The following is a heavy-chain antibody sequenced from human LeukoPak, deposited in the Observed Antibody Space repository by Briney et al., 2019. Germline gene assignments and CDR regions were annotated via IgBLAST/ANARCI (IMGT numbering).Heavy chain of an antibody. CDR2: ISAYNGNT. V-gene: IGHV1-18*04. D-gene: IGHD6-19*01. J-gene: IGHJ3*02. CDR3: ARDPSSGWRDAFDI. CDR1: GYTFTSYG. Sequence: ASVKVSCKASGYTFTSYGISWVRQAPGQGLEWMGWISAYNGNTNYAQKLQGRVTMTTGTSTSTAYMELRSLRSDDTAVYYCARDPSSGWRDAFDIWGQGTMVTVSS.